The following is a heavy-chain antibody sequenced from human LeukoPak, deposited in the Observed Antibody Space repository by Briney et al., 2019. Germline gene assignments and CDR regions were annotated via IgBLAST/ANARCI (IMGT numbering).Heavy chain of an antibody. CDR1: GCTFSSYS. J-gene: IGHJ4*02. CDR3: ARGAAGSYSGIDY. Sequence: GGAPRLSCAASGCTFSSYSMNWVRQAPGKGLEWVSSISSTSSYIYYADSVKGRFTISRDNAKNSLYLQMNSLRAEDTAVYYCARGAAGSYSGIDYWGQGTLVTVSS. D-gene: IGHD6-13*01. CDR2: ISSTSSYI. V-gene: IGHV3-21*01.